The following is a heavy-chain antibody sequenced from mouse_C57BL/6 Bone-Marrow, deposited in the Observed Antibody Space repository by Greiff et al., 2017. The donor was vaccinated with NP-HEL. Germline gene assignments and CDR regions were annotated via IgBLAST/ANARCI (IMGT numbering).Heavy chain of an antibody. Sequence: ESGPGLVKPSQSLSLTCSVTGYSITSGYYWNWIRQFPGNKLEWMGYISYDGSNNYNPSLKNRISITRDTSKNQFFLKLNSVTTEDTATDYCAREYRRRFAYWGQGTLVTVSA. D-gene: IGHD3-2*02. CDR1: GYSITSGYY. J-gene: IGHJ3*01. CDR3: AREYRRRFAY. V-gene: IGHV3-6*01. CDR2: ISYDGSN.